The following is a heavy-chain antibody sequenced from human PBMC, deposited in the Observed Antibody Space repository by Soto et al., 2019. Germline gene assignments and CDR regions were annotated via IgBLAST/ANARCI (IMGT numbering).Heavy chain of an antibody. D-gene: IGHD2-2*01. CDR3: ARGLVPDGYYYYGMAV. CDR1: GYTFTSYY. V-gene: IGHV1-46*03. Sequence: ASVKVSCKASGYTFTSYYMHWVRQAPGQGLEWMGIINPSGGSTSYAQKFQGRVTMTRDTSTSTVYMELSSLRSEDTAVYYCARGLVPDGYYYYGMAVRGQGTSVTGSS. CDR2: INPSGGST. J-gene: IGHJ6*02.